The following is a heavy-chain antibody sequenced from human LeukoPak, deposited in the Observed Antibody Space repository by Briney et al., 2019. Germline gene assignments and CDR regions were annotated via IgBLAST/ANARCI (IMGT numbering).Heavy chain of an antibody. Sequence: SETLPLTCTVSGGSISSYYWSWIRQPAGKGLEWIGRIYTSGSTNYNPSLKSRVTMSVDTSKNQFSLKLSSVTAADTAVYYCARAKSSGWYTNYFDYWGQGTLVTVSS. CDR1: GGSISSYY. V-gene: IGHV4-4*07. J-gene: IGHJ4*02. CDR3: ARAKSSGWYTNYFDY. CDR2: IYTSGST. D-gene: IGHD6-19*01.